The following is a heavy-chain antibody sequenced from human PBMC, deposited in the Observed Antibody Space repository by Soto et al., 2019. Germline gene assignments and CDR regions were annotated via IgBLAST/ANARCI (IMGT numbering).Heavy chain of an antibody. D-gene: IGHD1-26*01. CDR2: ISYDGSNK. CDR3: AKDQAGVGATHYFDY. V-gene: IGHV3-30*18. CDR1: GFTFSSYG. Sequence: QVQLVESGGGVVQPGRSLRLSCAASGFTFSSYGMHWVRQAPGKGLEWVAVISYDGSNKYYADSVKGRFTISRDNSKNTLYQQMNSLSAEDTAVYYCAKDQAGVGATHYFDYWGQGTLVTVSS. J-gene: IGHJ4*02.